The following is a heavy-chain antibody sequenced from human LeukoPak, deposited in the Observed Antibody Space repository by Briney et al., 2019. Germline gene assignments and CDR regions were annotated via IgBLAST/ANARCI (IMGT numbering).Heavy chain of an antibody. CDR3: AKHISRYSGYDSGVLGY. CDR2: ITTDGSGT. Sequence: GGSLRLSCADSGFTFGRYWMHWVRQAPGKGLVWVSHITTDGSGTSYADSVKGRFTISRDNAKNTLYLQMNSLRAEDTALYYCAKHISRYSGYDSGVLGYWGQGTLVTVSS. CDR1: GFTFGRYW. J-gene: IGHJ4*02. V-gene: IGHV3-74*01. D-gene: IGHD5-12*01.